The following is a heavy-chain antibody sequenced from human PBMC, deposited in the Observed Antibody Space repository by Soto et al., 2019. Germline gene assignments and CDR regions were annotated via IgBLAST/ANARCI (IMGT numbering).Heavy chain of an antibody. CDR2: IWYDGSQK. V-gene: IGHV3-33*06. CDR1: GFTFSTYG. D-gene: IGHD2-21*02. J-gene: IGHJ4*02. Sequence: GGSLRLSCAAPGFTFSTYGMHWVRQAPGKGLEWMTVIWYDGSQKYYGDSVNGRFTISRDNSKNTVYLQMNSLRVEDTAVYYCVKDHCGGDCYSEPYFDFWGRGSQVTVSS. CDR3: VKDHCGGDCYSEPYFDF.